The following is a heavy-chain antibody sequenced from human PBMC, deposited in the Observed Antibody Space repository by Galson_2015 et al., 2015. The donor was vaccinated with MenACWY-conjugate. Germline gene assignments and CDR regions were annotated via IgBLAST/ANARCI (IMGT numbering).Heavy chain of an antibody. J-gene: IGHJ4*02. D-gene: IGHD3-10*01. CDR1: GFTFSSYW. CDR3: ATTKGSGTYYYFDY. CDR2: IKQDGSET. Sequence: SLRLSCAASGFTFSSYWMSWVRQAPGKGPEWVANIKQDGSETYYMDFVKGRFTISRDNAKNSLYLRMNSLTAEDTAVYYCATTKGSGTYYYFDYWGQGTLVTVSS. V-gene: IGHV3-7*03.